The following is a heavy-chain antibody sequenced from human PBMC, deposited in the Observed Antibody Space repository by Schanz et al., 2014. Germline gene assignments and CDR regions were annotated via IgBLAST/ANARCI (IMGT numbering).Heavy chain of an antibody. V-gene: IGHV1-18*01. CDR2: ISPYNGNT. J-gene: IGHJ4*02. CDR3: AKVAPAATYLDS. D-gene: IGHD2-2*01. Sequence: QVQLVQSGAEVKKPGASVKVSCKASGYTFTSYGINWVRQAPGQGLEWMGWISPYNGNTNYAQKLQGRVTMTADTSTSTAYMELSSLRSEDTAVYYCAKVAPAATYLDSWGLGTLVTVSS. CDR1: GYTFTSYG.